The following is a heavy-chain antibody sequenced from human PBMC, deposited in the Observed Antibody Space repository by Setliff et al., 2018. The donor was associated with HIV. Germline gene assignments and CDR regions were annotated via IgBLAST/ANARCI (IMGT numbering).Heavy chain of an antibody. V-gene: IGHV4-38-2*02. CDR2: IYYSGST. Sequence: SSETLSLTCTVSGQFISDGYYWGWIRQSPGKGLEWLGYIYYSGSTTYNPSLRSRVTISLDTSKNQFYLHLSSVTAADTAVYYCARVSPLTHYYYMDMWGKGTTVTVSS. CDR3: ARVSPLTHYYYMDM. CDR1: GQFISDGYY. D-gene: IGHD7-27*01. J-gene: IGHJ6*03.